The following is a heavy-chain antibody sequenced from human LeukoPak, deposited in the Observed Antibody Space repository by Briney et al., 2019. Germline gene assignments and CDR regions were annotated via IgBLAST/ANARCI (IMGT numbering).Heavy chain of an antibody. CDR2: ISSGTSYT. CDR3: ARAQAEVVGHRELFDN. J-gene: IGHJ4*02. Sequence: GGSLRLSCAASGFSFSDYYMSWIRQAPGKGLEWVSYISSGTSYTNYAVSVRGRFTISRDNAKNSLYLQMSSLRAEDTAVYYCARAQAEVVGHRELFDNWGQGTLVTVSS. CDR1: GFSFSDYY. V-gene: IGHV3-11*05. D-gene: IGHD1-26*01.